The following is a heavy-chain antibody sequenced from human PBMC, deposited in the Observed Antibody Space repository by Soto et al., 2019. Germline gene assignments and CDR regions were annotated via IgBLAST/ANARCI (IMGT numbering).Heavy chain of an antibody. D-gene: IGHD3-10*01. CDR3: AKDQVRRAY. Sequence: EVQLLESGGGLVQPGESLRLSCAASGFTFSSYAMSWVRQAPGKGLEWVSGISSGGGSTYYADSVKGRFTISRDNSKNTLDLQMTSLRAEDTAVYDRAKDQVRRAYWGQGPLVTVSS. J-gene: IGHJ1*01. CDR2: ISSGGGST. CDR1: GFTFSSYA. V-gene: IGHV3-23*01.